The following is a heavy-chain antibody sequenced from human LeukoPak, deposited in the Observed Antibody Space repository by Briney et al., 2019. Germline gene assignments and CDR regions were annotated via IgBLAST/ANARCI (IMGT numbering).Heavy chain of an antibody. J-gene: IGHJ3*02. CDR2: IIPIFGTA. V-gene: IGHV1-69*05. CDR3: ARAEYSSGWYDDAFDT. CDR1: GGTFSSYA. D-gene: IGHD6-19*01. Sequence: ASVKVSCKASGGTFSSYAISWVRQAPGQGLEWMGRIIPIFGTANYAQKFQGRVTITTDESTSTAYMELSSLRSEDTAVYYCARAEYSSGWYDDAFDTWGQGTMFTVSS.